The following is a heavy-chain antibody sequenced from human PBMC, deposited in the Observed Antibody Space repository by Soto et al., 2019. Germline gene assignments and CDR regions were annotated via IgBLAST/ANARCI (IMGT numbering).Heavy chain of an antibody. V-gene: IGHV1-18*01. CDR1: GYTFTSYG. CDR2: ISAYNGNT. J-gene: IGHJ4*02. D-gene: IGHD5-12*01. CDR3: ARVSGYYLPDY. Sequence: ASVKVSCKASGYTFTSYGISWVRQAPGQGLEWMGWISAYNGNTNYAQKFQGRVTITRDTSASTAYMELSSLRSEDTAVYYCARVSGYYLPDYWGQATLVTVSS.